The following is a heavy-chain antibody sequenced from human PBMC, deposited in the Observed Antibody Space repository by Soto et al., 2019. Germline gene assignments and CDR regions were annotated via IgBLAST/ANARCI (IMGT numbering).Heavy chain of an antibody. D-gene: IGHD3-10*01. CDR1: GFTFSSYA. CDR2: ISGSGGTT. CDR3: VISMIRGSSRMDV. V-gene: IGHV3-23*01. J-gene: IGHJ6*02. Sequence: EVQLLESGGGLVHPGGSLRLSCAASGFTFSSYAMSWVRQAPGKGLEWVSGISGSGGTTYYADSVKGRFTISRDNSKNTLYLQRNSLRAEDTAVYYCVISMIRGSSRMDVWGQGTTVTVSS.